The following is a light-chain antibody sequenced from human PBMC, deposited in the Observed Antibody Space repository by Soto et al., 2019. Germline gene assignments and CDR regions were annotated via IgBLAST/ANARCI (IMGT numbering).Light chain of an antibody. CDR3: QSYDSSLSGSV. CDR2: GNS. CDR1: GSNIGAGYD. V-gene: IGLV1-40*01. J-gene: IGLJ3*02. Sequence: QSVLTQPPSVSGAPGQRVTISFTGSGSNIGAGYDVHWYQQLPGTAPKLLIYGNSNRPSGVPDRFSGSKSGTSASLAITGLQAEDEADYYCQSYDSSLSGSVFGGGTKLTV.